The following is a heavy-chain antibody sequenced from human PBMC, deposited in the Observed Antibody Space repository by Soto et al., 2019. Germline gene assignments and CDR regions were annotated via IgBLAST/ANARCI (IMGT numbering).Heavy chain of an antibody. Sequence: QVQLVESGGGVVQPGRSLRLSCVASGFTFSSSGMHWVRQAPGKGLEWVAVTSYDGSNGYYADSVRVRFTISRDNSKNTLYLQMTSLRAEDTAVYYCAKSPPAVAGYFDYWGQGTLVTVSS. D-gene: IGHD6-19*01. V-gene: IGHV3-30*18. J-gene: IGHJ4*02. CDR2: TSYDGSNG. CDR3: AKSPPAVAGYFDY. CDR1: GFTFSSSG.